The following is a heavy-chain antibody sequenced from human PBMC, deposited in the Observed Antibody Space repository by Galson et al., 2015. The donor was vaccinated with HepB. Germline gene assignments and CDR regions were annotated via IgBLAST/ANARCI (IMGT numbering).Heavy chain of an antibody. CDR3: ARAGGFPTGDEYY. CDR1: GYTFTSYY. CDR2: INPSGGST. Sequence: SVKVSCKASGYTFTSYYMHWVRQAPGQGLEWMGIINPSGGSTSYAQKLQGRVTMTRDTSTSTVYMELSSLRSEDTAVYYCARAGGFPTGDEYYWGQGTLVTVAS. J-gene: IGHJ4*02. V-gene: IGHV1-46*01. D-gene: IGHD7-27*01.